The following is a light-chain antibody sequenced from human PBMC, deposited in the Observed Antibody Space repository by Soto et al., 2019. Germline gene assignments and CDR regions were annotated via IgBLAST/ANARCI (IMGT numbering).Light chain of an antibody. CDR2: ANN. CDR3: QSYENTRSARYV. CDR1: SSNIGANYD. J-gene: IGLJ1*01. Sequence: QSVLTQPPSVSGAPGQRVTISCTGSSSNIGANYDVHWYQQRPGSAPKLLIFANNNRPSGVPDRFSGSKSGTSASLAITGLQAEDEGDYYCQSYENTRSARYVFGTGTKLTVL. V-gene: IGLV1-40*01.